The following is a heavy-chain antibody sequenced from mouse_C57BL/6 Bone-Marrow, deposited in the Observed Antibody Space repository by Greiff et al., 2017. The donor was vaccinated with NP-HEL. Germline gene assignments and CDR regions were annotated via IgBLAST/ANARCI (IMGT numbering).Heavy chain of an antibody. D-gene: IGHD2-4*01. Sequence: QVQLQQPGAELVKPGASVKLSCKASGYTFTSYWMHWVKQRPGRGLEWIGRIDPNSGGTKYNEKFKSKATLTVDKPSSTAYIQLSSLTSEDYAVYYCTRWGEDYDGGWYFDVWGTGTSVTVSS. CDR1: GYTFTSYW. J-gene: IGHJ1*03. V-gene: IGHV1-72*01. CDR3: TRWGEDYDGGWYFDV. CDR2: IDPNSGGT.